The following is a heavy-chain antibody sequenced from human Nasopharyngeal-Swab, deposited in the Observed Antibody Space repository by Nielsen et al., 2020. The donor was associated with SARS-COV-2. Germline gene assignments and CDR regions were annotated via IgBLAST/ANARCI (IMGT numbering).Heavy chain of an antibody. Sequence: GGSLRLSCKGSGYSFTSYRISWVRQMPGKGLEWMGRIDPSDSYTNYSPSFQGHVTISADKSISTAYLQWSSLKASDTAMYYCARRAYCSGGSCYSPYYYYMDVWGKGTTVTVSS. J-gene: IGHJ6*03. D-gene: IGHD2-15*01. CDR2: IDPSDSYT. CDR1: GYSFTSYR. V-gene: IGHV5-10-1*01. CDR3: ARRAYCSGGSCYSPYYYYMDV.